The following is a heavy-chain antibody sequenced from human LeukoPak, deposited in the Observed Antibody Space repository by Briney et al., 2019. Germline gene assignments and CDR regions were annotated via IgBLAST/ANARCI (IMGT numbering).Heavy chain of an antibody. Sequence: PRGSLRLSCAASGFTFSSYSMNWVLQAPGKGLEWVSYISSSSSTIYYADSVKGRFTISRDNAKNSLYLQMNSLRAEDTAVYYCARALVATIDDYWGQGTLVTVSS. CDR1: GFTFSSYS. D-gene: IGHD5-12*01. V-gene: IGHV3-48*01. CDR2: ISSSSSTI. J-gene: IGHJ4*02. CDR3: ARALVATIDDY.